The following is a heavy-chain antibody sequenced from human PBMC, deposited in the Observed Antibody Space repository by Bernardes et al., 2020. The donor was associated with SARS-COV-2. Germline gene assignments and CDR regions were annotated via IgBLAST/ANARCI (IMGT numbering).Heavy chain of an antibody. J-gene: IGHJ4*02. CDR3: ARARWELLSPDY. CDR2: ISSSSSYI. Sequence: GGSLRLSCAASGFTFSSYSMNWVRQAPGKGLEWVSSISSSSSYIYYADSVKGRFTISRDNAKNSLYLQMNSLRAEDTAVYYCARARWELLSPDYWGQGTLVTVSS. CDR1: GFTFSSYS. D-gene: IGHD1-26*01. V-gene: IGHV3-21*01.